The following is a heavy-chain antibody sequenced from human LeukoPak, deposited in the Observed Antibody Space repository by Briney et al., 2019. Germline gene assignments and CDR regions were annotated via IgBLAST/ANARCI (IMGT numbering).Heavy chain of an antibody. D-gene: IGHD3-9*01. J-gene: IGHJ4*02. CDR2: INHSGST. CDR3: ARVTGYTIEDYFDY. Sequence: SETLSLTCAVYGGSFSGYYWSWIRQPPGKGLEWIGEINHSGSTNYNPSLKSRVTISVKTSKNQFSLKLRSVTAADTAVYYCARVTGYTIEDYFDYWGQGTLVTVSS. CDR1: GGSFSGYY. V-gene: IGHV4-34*01.